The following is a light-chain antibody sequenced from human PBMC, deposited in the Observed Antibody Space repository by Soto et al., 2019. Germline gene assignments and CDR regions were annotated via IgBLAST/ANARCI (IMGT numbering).Light chain of an antibody. CDR1: QDINNF. CDR2: DAS. CDR3: QQYDDLPLT. Sequence: DIQMTQSPSSLSSSVGDSVTLSCQASQDINNFLNWYQQKPGKPPQLLIYDASTWEKGVPSRFSGAGSGADFSFTISTLQPEDSATYYCQQYDDLPLTFGQGTKVEIK. J-gene: IGKJ1*01. V-gene: IGKV1-33*01.